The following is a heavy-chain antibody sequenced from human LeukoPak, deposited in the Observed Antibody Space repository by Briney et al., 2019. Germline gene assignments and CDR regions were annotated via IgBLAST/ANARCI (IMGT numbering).Heavy chain of an antibody. CDR1: GFTFSNFD. Sequence: GGSLRLSCTASGFTFSNFDMGWVRQAPGKGLEWVSAITNRGDGTYFADSVKGRVIISRDNSKDTLYLQLNSLRADDTAVYYCAKDARRTSGWYYFDSWGQGILVTVSS. J-gene: IGHJ4*02. V-gene: IGHV3-23*01. CDR3: AKDARRTSGWYYFDS. D-gene: IGHD6-19*01. CDR2: ITNRGDGT.